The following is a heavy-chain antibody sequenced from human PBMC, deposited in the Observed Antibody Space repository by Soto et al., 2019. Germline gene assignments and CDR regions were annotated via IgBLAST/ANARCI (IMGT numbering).Heavy chain of an antibody. CDR1: GFTFTRSA. CDR2: IVVGSGNT. V-gene: IGHV1-58*01. Sequence: QMQLVQSGPEVKKPGTSVKVSCKASGFTFTRSAVQWVRQARGQRPEWIGWIVVGSGNTNYAQKFQERVTITRDMSTSTAYMKLSSLRSEDTAVYYCAAFATTGDAFDVWGQGTMVTVSS. J-gene: IGHJ3*01. CDR3: AAFATTGDAFDV. D-gene: IGHD4-17*01.